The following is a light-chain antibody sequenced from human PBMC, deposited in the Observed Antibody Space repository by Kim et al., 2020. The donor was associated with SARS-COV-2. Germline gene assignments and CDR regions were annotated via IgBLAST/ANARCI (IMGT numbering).Light chain of an antibody. CDR2: AAS. CDR1: SSDVGSYNC. V-gene: IGLV2-23*01. CDR3: CSYADSSTYL. J-gene: IGLJ1*01. Sequence: GQSITISCTGTSSDVGSYNCVSWYQQSPGQAPKLIFYAASKRPAGVSNRFSGSKSGNTASLTISGLQTEDEADYYCCSYADSSTYLFGTGTKVTVL.